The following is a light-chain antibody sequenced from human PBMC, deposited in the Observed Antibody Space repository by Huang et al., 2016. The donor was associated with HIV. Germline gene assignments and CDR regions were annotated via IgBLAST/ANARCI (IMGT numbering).Light chain of an antibody. Sequence: DIQMTQSPSSLSASVGDRVTITCRARQSISSYLNWYQQKPGKAPKLLIYAASSLQRGVPSRFSGSGSGTDFTLTISSLQPEDFATYYCQQSYSTLRYTFGQGTKLEIK. CDR1: QSISSY. CDR2: AAS. J-gene: IGKJ2*01. V-gene: IGKV1-39*01. CDR3: QQSYSTLRYT.